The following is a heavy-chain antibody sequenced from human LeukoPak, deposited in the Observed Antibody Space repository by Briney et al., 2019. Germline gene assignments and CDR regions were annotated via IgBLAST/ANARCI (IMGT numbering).Heavy chain of an antibody. J-gene: IGHJ4*02. Sequence: ASVKVSCKASENTFISYDINWVRQATGQGLEWMGWMNPNSGDTGYAQNLQGRVTMTTDTSTSTAYMELRSLRSDDTAVYYCARVYGDYLDYWGQGTLVTVSS. V-gene: IGHV1-8*01. CDR3: ARVYGDYLDY. CDR1: ENTFISYD. D-gene: IGHD4-17*01. CDR2: MNPNSGDT.